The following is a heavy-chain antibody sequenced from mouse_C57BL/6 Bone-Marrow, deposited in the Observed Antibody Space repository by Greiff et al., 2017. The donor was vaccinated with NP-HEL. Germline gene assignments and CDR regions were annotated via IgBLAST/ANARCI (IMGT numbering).Heavy chain of an antibody. V-gene: IGHV14-4*01. CDR1: GFNIKDDY. CDR2: IDPENGDT. D-gene: IGHD1-1*01. Sequence: VQLQQSGAELVRPGASVKLSCTASGFNIKDDYMHWVKQRPEQGLEWIGWIDPENGDTEYASKFQGKATITADPSSNTAYLQLSSLTSEDTAVYYCTTVYYGSAWFAYWGQGTLVTVSA. CDR3: TTVYYGSAWFAY. J-gene: IGHJ3*01.